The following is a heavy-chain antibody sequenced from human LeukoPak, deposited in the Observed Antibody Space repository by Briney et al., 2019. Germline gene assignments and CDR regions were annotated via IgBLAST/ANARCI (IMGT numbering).Heavy chain of an antibody. V-gene: IGHV1-69*01. CDR2: IIPIFGTA. CDR1: GGTFSSYA. D-gene: IGHD2-8*01. Sequence: SVKVSYKASGGTFSSYAISWVRQAPGQGLEWMGGIIPIFGTANYAQKFQGRVTITADESTSTAYMELSSLRSEDTAVYYCAREDRYCTNGVCSGGYYYYYMDVWGKGTTVTVSS. CDR3: AREDRYCTNGVCSGGYYYYYMDV. J-gene: IGHJ6*03.